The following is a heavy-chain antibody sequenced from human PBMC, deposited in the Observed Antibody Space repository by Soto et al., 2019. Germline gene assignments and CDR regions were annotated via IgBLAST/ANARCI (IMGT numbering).Heavy chain of an antibody. CDR2: IYYSGST. J-gene: IGHJ4*02. CDR1: GGSISSYY. D-gene: IGHD3-22*01. Sequence: QVQLQESGPGLVKPSETLSLTCTVSGGSISSYYWSWIRQPPGKGLEWIGYIYYSGSTNYNPSLTSRVTISVDTSKNQFSLKRSSVTAADTAVYYCARAGDSSGYYYVLDYWGQGTLVTVSS. V-gene: IGHV4-59*01. CDR3: ARAGDSSGYYYVLDY.